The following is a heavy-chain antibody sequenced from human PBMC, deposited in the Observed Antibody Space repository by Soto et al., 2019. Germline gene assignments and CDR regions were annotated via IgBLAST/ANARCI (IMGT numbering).Heavy chain of an antibody. V-gene: IGHV4-59*01. CDR3: AREGDYSNYRDYYYYYGMDV. D-gene: IGHD4-4*01. Sequence: PSETLSLTCTVSGGSISSYYWSWIRQPPGKGLEWIGYIYYSGSTNYNPSLKSRVTISVDTSKNQFSLKLSSVTAADTAVYYCAREGDYSNYRDYYYYYGMDVWGQGTTVTVS. CDR2: IYYSGST. J-gene: IGHJ6*02. CDR1: GGSISSYY.